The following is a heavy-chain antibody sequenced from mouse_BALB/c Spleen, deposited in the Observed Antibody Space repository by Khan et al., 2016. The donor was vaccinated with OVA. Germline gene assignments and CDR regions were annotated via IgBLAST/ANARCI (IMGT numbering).Heavy chain of an antibody. J-gene: IGHJ3*01. CDR2: INTGGAYT. D-gene: IGHD1-1*01. CDR1: GFTFSTYG. Sequence: EVQGVESGGDFVRPGGSLKLSCAASGFTFSTYGMSWVRQTPDKRLEWVATINTGGAYTYYPDSVKGRFTISRDNAKNTLYLQLSSLKAEETAIYYCARRAYYYNSEGFAYWGQGTLVTVSA. CDR3: ARRAYYYNSEGFAY. V-gene: IGHV5-6*01.